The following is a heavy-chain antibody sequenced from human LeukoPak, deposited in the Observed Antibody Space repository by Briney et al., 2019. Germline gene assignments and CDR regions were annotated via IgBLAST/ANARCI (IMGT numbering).Heavy chain of an antibody. CDR1: GASLTSYY. CDR2: IYYSGST. J-gene: IGHJ2*01. V-gene: IGHV4-59*08. Sequence: SETLSLTCTVSGASLTSYYWGWIRQPPGKGLECIGYIYYSGSTNYNPSLKRRVSISVGTSRAQFSLRLSSVTAADTAVYYCARLDPNWYFELWGRGTLVTVSS. CDR3: ARLDPNWYFEL.